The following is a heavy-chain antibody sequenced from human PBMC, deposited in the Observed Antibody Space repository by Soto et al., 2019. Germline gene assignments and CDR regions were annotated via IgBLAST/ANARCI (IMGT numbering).Heavy chain of an antibody. CDR3: ARVRVPAICINGVCYGPNYYYYMAF. V-gene: IGHV1-3*01. J-gene: IGHJ6*03. CDR2: INAGNGNT. Sequence: GASVKVSCKASGYTFTSYAMHWVRQAPGQRLEWMGWINAGNGNTKYSQKFQGRVTITRDTSASTAYMELSSLRSEDTAVYYCARVRVPAICINGVCYGPNYYYYMAFGGKGTTATASS. CDR1: GYTFTSYA. D-gene: IGHD2-8*01.